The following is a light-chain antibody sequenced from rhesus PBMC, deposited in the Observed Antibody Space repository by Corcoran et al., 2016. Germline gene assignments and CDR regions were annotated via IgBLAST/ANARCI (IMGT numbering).Light chain of an antibody. CDR2: GAS. CDR1: QSVSSS. Sequence: EIVMTQSPATLSLSPGERATLSCRASQSVSSSLAWYQQKPGQAPKLLIYGASSRATGIPYRVSGSGSGTEFTLTISSLGPEDVGVYYCQQDYSWPRTFGQGTKVEIK. V-gene: IGKV3-42*01. J-gene: IGKJ1*01. CDR3: QQDYSWPRT.